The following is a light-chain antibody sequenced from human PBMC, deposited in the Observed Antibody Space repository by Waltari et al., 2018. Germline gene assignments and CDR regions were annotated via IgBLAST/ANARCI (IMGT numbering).Light chain of an antibody. CDR3: LQHNSYPLT. V-gene: IGKV1-17*01. CDR1: QGIGNY. CDR2: AAT. Sequence: DIQMTQSPSSLSASVGDTVTITCRASQGIGNYLNWFQQKPGKAPKLLIYAATTLQSGVPSRFSGSGSGTEFTLTINSLHPEDFATYYCLQHNSYPLTFGGGTKVEIK. J-gene: IGKJ4*01.